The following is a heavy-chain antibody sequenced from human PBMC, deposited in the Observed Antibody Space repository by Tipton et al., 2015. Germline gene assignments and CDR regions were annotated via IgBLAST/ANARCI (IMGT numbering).Heavy chain of an antibody. D-gene: IGHD3-3*01. CDR1: GFTFSDYY. CDR3: ARDDRGFSESLPTSYYYNGLDV. J-gene: IGHJ6*02. Sequence: SLRLSCAASGFTFSDYYMSWIRQAPGKGLEWVSYISSSATTMYYADSVKGRFTISRDNAKSSLYLQMNSLTDEDTAVYFCARDDRGFSESLPTSYYYNGLDVWGQGTTVTVSS. CDR2: ISSSATTM. V-gene: IGHV3-11*04.